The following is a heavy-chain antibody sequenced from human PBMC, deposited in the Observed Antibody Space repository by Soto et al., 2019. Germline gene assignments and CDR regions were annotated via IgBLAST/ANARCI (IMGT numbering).Heavy chain of an antibody. V-gene: IGHV4-34*01. CDR3: ARRGLRFLEWFPSYYYYGMDV. D-gene: IGHD3-3*01. Sequence: PSETLSLTCAVYGGSFSGYYWSWIRQPPGKGLEWIEEINHSGSTNYNPSLKSRVTISVDTSKNQFSLKLSSVTAADTAVYYCARRGLRFLEWFPSYYYYGMDVWGQGTTVTVSS. J-gene: IGHJ6*02. CDR2: INHSGST. CDR1: GGSFSGYY.